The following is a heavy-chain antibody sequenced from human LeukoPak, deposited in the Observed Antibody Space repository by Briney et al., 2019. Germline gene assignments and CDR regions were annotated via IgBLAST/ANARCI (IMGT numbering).Heavy chain of an antibody. V-gene: IGHV3-74*01. Sequence: GGSLRLSCAASGFTFSSYWMYWVRQAPGKGLMWVSRINIDGSSAAYADSVKGRFTISRDNAKNTLYLQMSGLRAEDTAVYYCARDRAASDLDYWGQGTLVTVSS. CDR1: GFTFSSYW. D-gene: IGHD6-13*01. J-gene: IGHJ4*02. CDR3: ARDRAASDLDY. CDR2: INIDGSSA.